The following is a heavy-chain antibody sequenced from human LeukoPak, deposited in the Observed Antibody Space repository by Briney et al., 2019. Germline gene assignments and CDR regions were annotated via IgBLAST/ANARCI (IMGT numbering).Heavy chain of an antibody. D-gene: IGHD3-16*01. CDR2: INPNSGGT. J-gene: IGHJ4*02. V-gene: IGHV1-2*02. CDR3: FRDPGGGIGFDY. Sequence: ASVKVSCKASGYTFIGYYMHWVRQAPGQGLEWMGWINPNSGGTNYAQKFRGRVTMTRDTSISTAYMELRSLRSDDTAVYYCFRDPGGGIGFDYWGQGTLVTVSS. CDR1: GYTFIGYY.